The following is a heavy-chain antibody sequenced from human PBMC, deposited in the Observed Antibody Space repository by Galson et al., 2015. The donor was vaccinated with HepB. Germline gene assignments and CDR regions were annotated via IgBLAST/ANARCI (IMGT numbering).Heavy chain of an antibody. V-gene: IGHV3-20*04. D-gene: IGHD3-10*01. CDR1: GFTFDDYG. CDR2: VNWNGGST. CDR3: ARDLSGGMDV. Sequence: SLRLSCAASGFTFDDYGMSWVRQAPGKGLEWVSGVNWNGGSTGYADSVKGRFTISRDNAKNSLYLQMNSLRAKDTALYYCARDLSGGMDVWGQGTTVTVSS. J-gene: IGHJ6*02.